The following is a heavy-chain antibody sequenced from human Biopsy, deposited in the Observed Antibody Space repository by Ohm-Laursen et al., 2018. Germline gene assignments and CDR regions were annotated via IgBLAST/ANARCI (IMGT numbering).Heavy chain of an antibody. Sequence: VASVKVSCKASGYTFTGQYLHWVRQVPGQGLEWMGWTNPHSGTTKFAQDFQGRVTMTRDTSITTAYMELRRLRSDDTAVYYCAKGQDLRGGAEYFQHWGQGALVTVSS. J-gene: IGHJ1*01. D-gene: IGHD2-15*01. V-gene: IGHV1-2*02. CDR1: GYTFTGQY. CDR2: TNPHSGTT. CDR3: AKGQDLRGGAEYFQH.